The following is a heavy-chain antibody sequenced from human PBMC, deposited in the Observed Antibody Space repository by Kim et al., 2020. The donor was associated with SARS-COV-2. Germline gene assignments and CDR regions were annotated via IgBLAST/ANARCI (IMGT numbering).Heavy chain of an antibody. CDR1: GFTFSSYS. D-gene: IGHD3-22*01. V-gene: IGHV3-48*02. CDR3: ARDAYDSSGYYVDY. J-gene: IGHJ4*02. CDR2: ISSSSSTI. Sequence: GGSLRLSCAASGFTFSSYSMNWFRQAPGKGLEWVSYISSSSSTIYYADSVKGRFTISRDNAKNSLYLQMNSLRDEDTAVYYCARDAYDSSGYYVDYWGQGTLVTVSS.